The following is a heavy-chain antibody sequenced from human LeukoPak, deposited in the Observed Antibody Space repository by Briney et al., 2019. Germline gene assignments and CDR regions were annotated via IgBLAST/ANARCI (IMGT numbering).Heavy chain of an antibody. J-gene: IGHJ5*02. Sequence: GASVKDSCKASGYTFTGYYMHWVRQAPGQGLEWMGWINPNSGGTNYAQKFQGRVTMTRDTSISTAYMELSRLRSDDTAVYYCARGGVVVAADPFDPWGQGTLVTVSS. CDR3: ARGGVVVAADPFDP. CDR2: INPNSGGT. D-gene: IGHD2-15*01. V-gene: IGHV1-2*02. CDR1: GYTFTGYY.